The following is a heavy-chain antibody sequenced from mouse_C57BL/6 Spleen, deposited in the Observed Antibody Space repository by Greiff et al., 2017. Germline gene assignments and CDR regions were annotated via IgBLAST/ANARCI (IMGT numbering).Heavy chain of an antibody. D-gene: IGHD2-1*01. CDR1: GYAFSSSW. J-gene: IGHJ4*01. Sequence: VQLQQSGPELVQPGASVKISCTASGYAFSSSWMTWVKQTPGKGLEWIGRIYPGAGGTNYTGTFKGRATLTGDKSSSTAYMQLSSLTSEDSAVYVWAAHGNYGAMDYWGQGTSVTVSS. CDR2: IYPGAGGT. V-gene: IGHV1-82*01. CDR3: AAHGNYGAMDY.